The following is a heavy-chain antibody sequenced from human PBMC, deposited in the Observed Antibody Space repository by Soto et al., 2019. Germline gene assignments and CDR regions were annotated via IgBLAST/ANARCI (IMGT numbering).Heavy chain of an antibody. CDR3: ARQGIRTHGMDV. CDR2: INPNSGGT. CDR1: GYTXSGYY. V-gene: IGHV1-2*04. Sequence: SXKVSFKATGYTXSGYYMDWVRQAPGQGLEWIGWINPNSGGTNYAQKFQGWVTMTRDTSISTAYMEMSRLRSYDTAVYYCARQGIRTHGMDVWGQGTTVTVS. D-gene: IGHD6-13*01. J-gene: IGHJ6*02.